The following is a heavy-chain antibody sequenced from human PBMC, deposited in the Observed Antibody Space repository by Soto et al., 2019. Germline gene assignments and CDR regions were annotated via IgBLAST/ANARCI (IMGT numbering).Heavy chain of an antibody. CDR1: GFTFSSYS. CDR3: ARDYRELAGRGYFDY. CDR2: ISSSSSYI. V-gene: IGHV3-21*01. J-gene: IGHJ4*02. D-gene: IGHD3-16*02. Sequence: PGGSLRLSCAASGFTFSSYSMNWVRQAPGKGLEWVSSISSSSSYIYYADSVKGRFTISRDNAKNSLYLQMNSLRAEDTAVYYCARDYRELAGRGYFDYWGQGTLVTVSS.